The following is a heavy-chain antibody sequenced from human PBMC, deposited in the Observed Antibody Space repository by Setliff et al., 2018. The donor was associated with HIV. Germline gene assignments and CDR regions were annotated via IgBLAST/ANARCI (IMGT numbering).Heavy chain of an antibody. D-gene: IGHD3-3*01. CDR3: ARDVYFTFSGEVIRHYLDV. CDR2: INPDSGGT. J-gene: IGHJ6*03. Sequence: ASVKVSCKASGHTFTDFYVHWLRQAPGQGLEWMGRINPDSGGTNYAQKFQGRDTITADESTSTVHMELSSLTSEDTAVYYCARDVYFTFSGEVIRHYLDVWGKGTTVTVSS. CDR1: GHTFTDFY. V-gene: IGHV1-2*06.